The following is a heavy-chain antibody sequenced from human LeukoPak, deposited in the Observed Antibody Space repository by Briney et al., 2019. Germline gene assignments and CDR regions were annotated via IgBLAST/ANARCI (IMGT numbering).Heavy chain of an antibody. Sequence: PGGSLRLSCTTSGFTFSSNWMHWVRQAPGKGLVWVLHINTDGTRTTYAGSVKVRFTISRDNAKNTLYLQMNSLRAEDTAVYYCARDSSYSNYVDYWGQGTLVTVSS. V-gene: IGHV3-74*01. J-gene: IGHJ4*02. CDR2: INTDGTRT. CDR3: ARDSSYSNYVDY. CDR1: GFTFSSNW. D-gene: IGHD4-11*01.